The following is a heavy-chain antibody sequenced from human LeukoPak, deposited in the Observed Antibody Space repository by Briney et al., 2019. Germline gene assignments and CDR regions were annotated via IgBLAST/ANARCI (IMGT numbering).Heavy chain of an antibody. D-gene: IGHD2-15*01. CDR1: GFTFSSYG. CDR3: AKDPSPQYCSGGSCYSERDYYYYGMDV. CDR2: ISYDGSNK. J-gene: IGHJ6*02. Sequence: GGSLRLSCAASGFTFSSYGMHWVRQAPGKGLEGVAVISYDGSNKYYADSVKGRFTISRDNSKNTLYLQMNSLRAEDTAVCYCAKDPSPQYCSGGSCYSERDYYYYGMDVWGQGTTVTVSS. V-gene: IGHV3-30*18.